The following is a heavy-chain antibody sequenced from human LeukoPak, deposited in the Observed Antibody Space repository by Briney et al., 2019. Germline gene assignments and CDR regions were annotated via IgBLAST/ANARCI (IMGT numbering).Heavy chain of an antibody. V-gene: IGHV1-69*04. CDR3: ARNWMAGTVGEGDY. CDR2: IIPILGIA. Sequence: SVKVSCKASGGTFSSYAISWVRQAPGQGLEWMGRIIPILGIANYAQKFQGRVTITADKSTSTAYMELRSLRSDDTAVYYCARNWMAGTVGEGDYWGQGTLVTVSS. J-gene: IGHJ4*02. CDR1: GGTFSSYA. D-gene: IGHD6-19*01.